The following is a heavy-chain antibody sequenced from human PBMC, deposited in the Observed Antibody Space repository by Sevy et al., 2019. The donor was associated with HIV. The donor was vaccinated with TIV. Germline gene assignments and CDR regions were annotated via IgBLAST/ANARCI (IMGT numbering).Heavy chain of an antibody. CDR2: IYWDDDT. J-gene: IGHJ4*02. Sequence: SGPTLVKPTQTLTLTCTFSGFSLSTSGVGVGWIRQPPGKALEWLALIYWDDDTRYSPSLKSRLNITKDTSTNQVVLTMXXXXXVDTATYFCAHRRMVRGVITAPFDYWGQGTLVTVSS. D-gene: IGHD3-10*01. CDR1: GFSLSTSGVG. V-gene: IGHV2-5*02. CDR3: AHRRMVRGVITAPFDY.